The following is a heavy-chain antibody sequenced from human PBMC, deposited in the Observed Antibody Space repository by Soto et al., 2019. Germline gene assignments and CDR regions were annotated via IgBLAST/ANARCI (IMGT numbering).Heavy chain of an antibody. V-gene: IGHV4-59*01. J-gene: IGHJ4*02. D-gene: IGHD1-26*01. CDR2: AHSRGTT. Sequence: QVQLQESGPGLVRPSETLSLTCNVSGGSISSYYWHWIRQPPGKGLEWVGYAHSRGTTNYNPSLKIRVAISVDTSKRQFSLWLTSVTAADTAIYFCASGSGDYFVLDSWGQGTLVTVSS. CDR1: GGSISSYY. CDR3: ASGSGDYFVLDS.